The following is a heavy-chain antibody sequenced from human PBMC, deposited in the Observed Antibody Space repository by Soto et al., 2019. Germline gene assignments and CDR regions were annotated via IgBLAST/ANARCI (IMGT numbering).Heavy chain of an antibody. D-gene: IGHD3-10*01. Sequence: QVQLVQSGAEVKKPGASVKVSCKASGYTFTAFAIHWVRQAPGLRPEWMGWINAGNGNTKSSQKFQGRVTITMDASASTAHMELSSLRSEDTAVYYCAREAPYHGSGMYGDGMDVWGQGTTVTVSS. CDR2: INAGNGNT. CDR3: AREAPYHGSGMYGDGMDV. V-gene: IGHV1-3*01. CDR1: GYTFTAFA. J-gene: IGHJ6*02.